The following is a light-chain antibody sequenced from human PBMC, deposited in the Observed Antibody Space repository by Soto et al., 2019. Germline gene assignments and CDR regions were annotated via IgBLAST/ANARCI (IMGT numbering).Light chain of an antibody. CDR3: QKCKVAPFT. J-gene: IGKJ4*01. CDR2: AAS. CDR1: QGIDNH. V-gene: IGKV1-27*01. Sequence: DIQMTQSPSYVSASVGDRVTITCRASQGIDNHLAWYQQKPGKAPKLLIYAASTLQSGVPSRFTGSGSGTDFTLTISSLQPEDAATYYCQKCKVAPFTFGGGTKVDIK.